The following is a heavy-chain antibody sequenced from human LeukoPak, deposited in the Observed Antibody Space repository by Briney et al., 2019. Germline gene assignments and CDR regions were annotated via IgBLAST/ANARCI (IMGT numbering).Heavy chain of an antibody. V-gene: IGHV3-23*01. CDR2: ISGSGGST. Sequence: PGGSLRLSCAASGFTFSSYAMSWVRQAPGKGLEWVSAISGSGGSTYYADSVKGRFTISRNNSKNTLYLQMNSLRAEDTAVYYCAKDVVEVGPEGYFDYWGQGTLVTVSS. CDR3: AKDVVEVGPEGYFDY. CDR1: GFTFSSYA. D-gene: IGHD2-21*01. J-gene: IGHJ4*02.